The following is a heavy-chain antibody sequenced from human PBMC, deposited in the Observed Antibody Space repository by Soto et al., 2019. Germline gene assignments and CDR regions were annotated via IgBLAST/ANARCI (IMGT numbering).Heavy chain of an antibody. J-gene: IGHJ2*01. CDR3: ARAERLTWYFDL. Sequence: SVTVSCQACGGTFSSDAISWVRKAPGQGLEWMGGIIPIFGTANYAQKFQGRVTITADESTSTAYMELSSLRSEDTAVYYCARAERLTWYFDLWGRGTLVPVSS. D-gene: IGHD6-25*01. CDR1: GGTFSSDA. V-gene: IGHV1-69*13. CDR2: IIPIFGTA.